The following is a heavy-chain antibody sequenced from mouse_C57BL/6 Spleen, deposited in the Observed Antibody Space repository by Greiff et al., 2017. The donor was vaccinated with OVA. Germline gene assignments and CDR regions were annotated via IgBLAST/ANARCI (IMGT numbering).Heavy chain of an antibody. D-gene: IGHD1-1*01. CDR1: GYTFTSYW. Sequence: QVQLQQPGAELVMPGASVKLSCKASGYTFTSYWMHWVKQRPGQGLEWIGQIYPGDGDTNYNGKFKGKATLTADKSSSTAYMQLSSLTSEDSAVYFCARFYYGSSYYAMDYWGQGTSVTVSS. V-gene: IGHV1-69*01. CDR2: IYPGDGDT. J-gene: IGHJ4*01. CDR3: ARFYYGSSYYAMDY.